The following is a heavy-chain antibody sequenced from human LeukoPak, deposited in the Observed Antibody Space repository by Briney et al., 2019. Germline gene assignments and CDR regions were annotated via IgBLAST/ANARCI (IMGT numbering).Heavy chain of an antibody. Sequence: PGGSLRLSCAASGFTFSNYWMHWVRQAPGKGLVWVSRIHSDGSSTTSADSVKGRFTISRDNAENTLYLQMNSLRAEDTAVYFCARGGGLDVWGQGATVTVSS. D-gene: IGHD3-16*01. CDR3: ARGGGLDV. V-gene: IGHV3-74*01. J-gene: IGHJ6*02. CDR2: IHSDGSST. CDR1: GFTFSNYW.